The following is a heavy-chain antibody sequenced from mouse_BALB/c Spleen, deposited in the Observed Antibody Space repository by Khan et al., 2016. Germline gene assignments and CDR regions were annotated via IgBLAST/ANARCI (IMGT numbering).Heavy chain of an antibody. J-gene: IGHJ4*01. CDR3: ASPYGNYAMDY. Sequence: QVRLQQSGAELMKPGASVKISCKATGYTFSSYWIEWVKQRPGHGLEWIGEILPGSGSTNYNEKFKGKATFTADTSSNTAYMQLSSLTSEDSAVDYCASPYGNYAMDYWGQGTSVTVSS. CDR2: ILPGSGST. V-gene: IGHV1-9*01. D-gene: IGHD2-1*01. CDR1: GYTFSSYW.